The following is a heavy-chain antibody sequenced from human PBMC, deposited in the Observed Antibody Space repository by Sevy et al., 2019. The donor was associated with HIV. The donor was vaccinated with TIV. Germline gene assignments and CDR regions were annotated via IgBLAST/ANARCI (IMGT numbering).Heavy chain of an antibody. J-gene: IGHJ4*02. CDR2: IRSKAYGETS. CDR1: GFTFSDYA. D-gene: IGHD4-17*01. CDR3: AIEGDYGDDDFAS. Sequence: GGSLRLSCKASGFTFSDYAMNWFRQAPGKGLEWIGFIRSKAYGETSEYAASVKGRFTISRDDSKNIAYLQLNRLKTEDTAVYYCAIEGDYGDDDFASWGQGTLVTVSS. V-gene: IGHV3-49*03.